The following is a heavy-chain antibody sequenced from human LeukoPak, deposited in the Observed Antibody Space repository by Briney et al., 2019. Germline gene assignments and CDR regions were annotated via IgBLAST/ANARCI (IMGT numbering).Heavy chain of an antibody. CDR3: ARAPRLRVVPAAISRDY. CDR2: ISAYNGNT. Sequence: ASVKVSCKASGYTFTSYGISWVRQAPGQGLEWMGWISAYNGNTNYAQKLQGRVTMTTDTSTSTAYMELRSLRSDDTAVYYCARAPRLRVVPAAISRDYWGQGTLVIVSS. V-gene: IGHV1-18*01. J-gene: IGHJ4*02. D-gene: IGHD2-2*01. CDR1: GYTFTSYG.